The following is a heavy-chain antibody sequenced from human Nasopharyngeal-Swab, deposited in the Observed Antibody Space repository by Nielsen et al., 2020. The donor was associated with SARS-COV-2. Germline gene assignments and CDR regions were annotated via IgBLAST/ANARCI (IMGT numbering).Heavy chain of an antibody. D-gene: IGHD6-19*01. CDR1: GFTFSRYA. CDR3: AREAQTGYSSGWRYYYYGMDV. Sequence: GESLKISCAASGFTFSRYAMNWVRQAPGKGLEWISYISGNSRAIFYADSVKGRFTISRDNSKNTLYLQMNSLRAEDTAVYYCAREAQTGYSSGWRYYYYGMDVWGQGTTVTVSS. V-gene: IGHV3-48*01. CDR2: ISGNSRAI. J-gene: IGHJ6*02.